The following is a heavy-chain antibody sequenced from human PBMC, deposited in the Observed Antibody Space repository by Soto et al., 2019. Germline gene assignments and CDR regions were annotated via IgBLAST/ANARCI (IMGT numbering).Heavy chain of an antibody. CDR1: GASITYGAYS. CDR2: INHLETT. CDR3: ARGGGFDSFDY. V-gene: IGHV4-30-2*01. J-gene: IGHJ4*02. D-gene: IGHD3-10*01. Sequence: SETLSLTCTVSGASITYGAYSWSWIRQTPGKGLEWIGYINHLETTFYNPSFESRLTLSIDRTKNQFSLNLKSMSAADRAVYFCARGGGFDSFDYWGQGILVTSPQ.